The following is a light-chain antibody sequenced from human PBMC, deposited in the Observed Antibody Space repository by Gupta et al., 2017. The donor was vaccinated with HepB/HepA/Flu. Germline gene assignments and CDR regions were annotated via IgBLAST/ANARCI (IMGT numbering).Light chain of an antibody. V-gene: IGKV2-30*02. Sequence: DVVMTQSPLFLPVTLGQPASISCRSSQSLVHSDGNTFLHWFQQRPGQSPRRLIYRVSNRDSGVPDRFSGSGSGTXFTLKIXSGEAEDVGIYYCVQWKHWPITFGXGTKVESK. CDR2: RVS. J-gene: IGKJ1*01. CDR3: VQWKHWPIT. CDR1: QSLVHSDGNTF.